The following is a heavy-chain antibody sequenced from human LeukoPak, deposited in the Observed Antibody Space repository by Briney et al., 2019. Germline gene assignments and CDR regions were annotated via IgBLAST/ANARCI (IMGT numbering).Heavy chain of an antibody. CDR2: INHSGST. J-gene: IGHJ1*01. Sequence: PSETLSLTCAVYGGSFSGYYWSWIRQPPGKGLEWIGEINHSGSTKYNPSPKSRVTISVDTSKNQFSLKLSSVTAADTAVYYCARGTRDQRWRPKYFQHWGQGTLVTVSS. D-gene: IGHD4-23*01. CDR1: GGSFSGYY. V-gene: IGHV4-34*01. CDR3: ARGTRDQRWRPKYFQH.